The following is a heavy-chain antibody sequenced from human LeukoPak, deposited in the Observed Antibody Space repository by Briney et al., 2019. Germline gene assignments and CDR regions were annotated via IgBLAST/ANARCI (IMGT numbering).Heavy chain of an antibody. CDR2: ISSSGSTI. D-gene: IGHD6-19*01. CDR1: GFTFSSYE. J-gene: IGHJ5*02. Sequence: PGGSLRLSCAASGFTFSSYEMNWVRQAPGKGLEWVSYISSSGSTIYYADSVKGRFTISRDNAKNSLYLQMNSLRAEDTAVYYCARDLTVSQSGWHNWFDPWGQGTLVTVSS. CDR3: ARDLTVSQSGWHNWFDP. V-gene: IGHV3-48*03.